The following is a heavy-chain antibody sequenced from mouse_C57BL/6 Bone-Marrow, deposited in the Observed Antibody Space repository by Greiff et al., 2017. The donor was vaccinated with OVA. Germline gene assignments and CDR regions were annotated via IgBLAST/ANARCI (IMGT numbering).Heavy chain of an antibody. V-gene: IGHV1-19*01. Sequence: VHVKQSGPVLVKPGASVKMSCKASGYTFTDYYMNWVKQSHGKSLEWIGVINPYNGGTSYNQKFKGKATLTVDKSSSTAYMELNSLTSEDSAVYYCARGGSGYVGYWGQGTTLTVSS. J-gene: IGHJ2*01. CDR2: INPYNGGT. D-gene: IGHD3-2*02. CDR3: ARGGSGYVGY. CDR1: GYTFTDYY.